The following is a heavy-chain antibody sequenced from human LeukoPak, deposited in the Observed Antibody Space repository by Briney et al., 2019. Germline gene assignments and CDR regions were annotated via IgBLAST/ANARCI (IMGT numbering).Heavy chain of an antibody. J-gene: IGHJ4*02. Sequence: ASVKVSCKASGYIFRSYGISWVRQAPGQGLEWMGWISAYNGKTNYAQKVQGRVTLTTDTSTSTAYMEMRGLISDDTAVYYCARGLSDDFWSFYQDYWGQGTLLIVSP. CDR1: GYIFRSYG. CDR3: ARGLSDDFWSFYQDY. D-gene: IGHD3-3*01. V-gene: IGHV1-18*01. CDR2: ISAYNGKT.